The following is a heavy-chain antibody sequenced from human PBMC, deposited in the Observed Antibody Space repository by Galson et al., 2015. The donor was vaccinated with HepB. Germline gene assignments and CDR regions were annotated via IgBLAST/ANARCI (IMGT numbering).Heavy chain of an antibody. CDR1: GYTFINYG. D-gene: IGHD2-2*01. Sequence: SVKVSCKASGYTFINYGISWMRQAPGQGLEWMGWISAYNGNTNYPQNFQGRVTMTTDTSTSTAYMELRSLRSDDTAVYYCARDLRGCSSTSCPFDYWGQGTLVTVSS. CDR3: ARDLRGCSSTSCPFDY. J-gene: IGHJ4*02. CDR2: ISAYNGNT. V-gene: IGHV1-18*04.